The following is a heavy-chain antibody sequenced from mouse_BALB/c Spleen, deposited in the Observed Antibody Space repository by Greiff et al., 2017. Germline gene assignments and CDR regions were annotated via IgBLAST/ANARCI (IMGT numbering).Heavy chain of an antibody. Sequence: QVQLQQSGAELVRPGASVTLSCKASGYTFTDYEMHWVKQTPVHGLEWIGAIDPETGGTAYNQKFKGKATLTVDKSSSTAYMQLSSPTSEDSAVYYCTKGTAEYFDYWGQGTTLTVSS. J-gene: IGHJ2*01. CDR2: IDPETGGT. CDR1: GYTFTDYE. V-gene: IGHV1-15*01. CDR3: TKGTAEYFDY. D-gene: IGHD3-1*01.